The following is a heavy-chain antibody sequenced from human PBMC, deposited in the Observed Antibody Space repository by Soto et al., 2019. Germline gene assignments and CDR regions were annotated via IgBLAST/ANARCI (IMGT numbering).Heavy chain of an antibody. V-gene: IGHV3-23*01. CDR1: GLTMSTYA. Sequence: GGSLRLSCAGNGLTMSTYAMSWVRQAPGKGLEWVSTIAGVDIFYADSVQGRFTISIDNSKNLLFLQMNSLTADDTATYYCAKDHFKGNGIYDGFDVRGQGTTVTVSS. CDR2: IAGVDI. D-gene: IGHD1-20*01. J-gene: IGHJ3*01. CDR3: AKDHFKGNGIYDGFDV.